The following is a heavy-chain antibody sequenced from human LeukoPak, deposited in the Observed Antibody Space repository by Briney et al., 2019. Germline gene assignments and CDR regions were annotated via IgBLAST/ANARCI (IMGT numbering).Heavy chain of an antibody. CDR1: GFTFSSYA. V-gene: IGHV3-21*01. Sequence: GGSLRLSCVASGFTFSSYAMHWVRLAPGKGLEWVSAISDSGAYTYYADSVKGRFTISRDNAKNSLYLQMNSLRAEDTAVYYCATSPTIYGSGSYSVYWGQGTLVTVSS. CDR3: ATSPTIYGSGSYSVY. J-gene: IGHJ4*02. D-gene: IGHD3-10*01. CDR2: ISDSGAYT.